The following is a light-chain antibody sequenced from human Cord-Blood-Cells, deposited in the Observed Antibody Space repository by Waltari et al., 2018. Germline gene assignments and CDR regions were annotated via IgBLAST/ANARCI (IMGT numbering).Light chain of an antibody. Sequence: QSALTQPRSVSGSPGQSVTISCTGTSSDVGGYNYVSWYQQHPGKAPKLMIYEVSKRPSGVPHRFSGSKSGNTASLTISGLQAADEADYYCCSYAGSYTFVFGTGTKVTVL. J-gene: IGLJ1*01. CDR1: SSDVGGYNY. V-gene: IGLV2-11*01. CDR2: EVS. CDR3: CSYAGSYTFV.